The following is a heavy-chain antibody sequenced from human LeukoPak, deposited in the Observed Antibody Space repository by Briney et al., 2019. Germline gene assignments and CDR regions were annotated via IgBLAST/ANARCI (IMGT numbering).Heavy chain of an antibody. J-gene: IGHJ3*02. CDR3: ARGDYYDSSGYLGGNGAFDI. V-gene: IGHV4-61*02. Sequence: SETLSLTCAVSGYSISSGYYWSWIRQPAGKGLEWIGRIYTSGSTNYNPSLKSRVTISVDTSKNQFSLKLSSVTAADTAVYYCARGDYYDSSGYLGGNGAFDIWGQGTMVTVSS. CDR1: GYSISSGYY. CDR2: IYTSGST. D-gene: IGHD3-22*01.